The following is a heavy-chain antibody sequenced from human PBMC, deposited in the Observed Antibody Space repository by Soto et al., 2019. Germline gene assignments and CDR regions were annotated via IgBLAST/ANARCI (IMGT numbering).Heavy chain of an antibody. D-gene: IGHD1-1*01. CDR2: VYSTGGT. CDR3: VRQGIGNLHGLVDV. V-gene: IGHV4-59*08. CDR1: SGPTSSHN. Sequence: QVQLQQSGPGLVKPSETLSLTCSVSSGPTSSHNWGWIRQTPGRGLEWIGYVYSTGGTSYNPSLNSRGTISAATSTNHISLTLTSVTAAAPAVYYCVRQGIGNLHGLVDVWGQGTTVRVSS. J-gene: IGHJ6*02.